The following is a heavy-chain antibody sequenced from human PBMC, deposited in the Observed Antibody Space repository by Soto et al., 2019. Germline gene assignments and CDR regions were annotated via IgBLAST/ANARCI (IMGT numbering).Heavy chain of an antibody. CDR3: AREGTYYYDSSGSV. V-gene: IGHV1-69*06. D-gene: IGHD3-22*01. Sequence: SVKVSCKASGGTFSSYAISWVRQAPGQGLEWMGGIIPIFGTANYAQKFQGRVTITADKSTSTAYMELSSLRSEDTAVYYCAREGTYYYDSSGSVWGQGPLVTVYS. CDR2: IIPIFGTA. CDR1: GGTFSSYA. J-gene: IGHJ4*02.